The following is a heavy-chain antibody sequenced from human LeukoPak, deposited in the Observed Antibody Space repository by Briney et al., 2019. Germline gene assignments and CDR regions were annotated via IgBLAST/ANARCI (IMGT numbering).Heavy chain of an antibody. CDR2: INAGNGNT. V-gene: IGHV1-3*01. Sequence: ASVKVSCKASGYTFTSYAMHWVRQAPGQRLEWMGWINAGNGNTKYSQKFQGRVTITRDTSASTAYMELRSLRSEDTAVYYCARAGYSGYSGHFDYWGQGTLVTVSS. D-gene: IGHD5-12*01. J-gene: IGHJ4*02. CDR3: ARAGYSGYSGHFDY. CDR1: GYTFTSYA.